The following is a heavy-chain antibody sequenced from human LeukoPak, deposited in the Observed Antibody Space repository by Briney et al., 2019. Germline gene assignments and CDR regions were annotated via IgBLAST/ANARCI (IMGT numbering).Heavy chain of an antibody. CDR1: GGSISSSSYY. J-gene: IGHJ4*02. CDR2: IYYSGST. CDR3: ARPIAGSGSYPYYFDY. Sequence: PSETLSLTCTVSGGSISSSSYYWGWIRQPPGKGLEWIGSIYYSGSTYYNPSLKSRVTISVDTSKNQFSLKLSSVTAADTAVYYCARPIAGSGSYPYYFDYWGQGTLVTVSS. D-gene: IGHD3-10*01. V-gene: IGHV4-39*01.